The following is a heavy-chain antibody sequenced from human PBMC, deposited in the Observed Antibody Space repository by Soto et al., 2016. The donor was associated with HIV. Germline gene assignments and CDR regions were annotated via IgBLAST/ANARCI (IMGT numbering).Heavy chain of an antibody. V-gene: IGHV3-11*04. D-gene: IGHD2-8*01. Sequence: VQLVESGGGLVKPGGSLRLSCAASGFIFGDYYMNWIRQAPGKGLEWLSYISSSDIIYYADSVKGRFTISRDNAKNLLYLQMNSLRAEDTAVYYCARDRLKYGGYYMDVVGQRATVIVSS. CDR3: ARDRLKYGGYYMDV. CDR2: ISSSDII. CDR1: GFIFGDYY. J-gene: IGHJ6*03.